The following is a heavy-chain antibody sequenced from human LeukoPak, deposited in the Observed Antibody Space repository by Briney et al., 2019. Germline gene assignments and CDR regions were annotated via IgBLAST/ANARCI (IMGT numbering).Heavy chain of an antibody. CDR3: AREAPDFYFDY. CDR2: ISSSSSYI. V-gene: IGHV3-21*01. J-gene: IGHJ4*02. Sequence: GGSLRLSCAASGFTFSSYSMNWVRQAPGKGLEWVSFISSSSSYIYYADSVKGRFTISRDNAKNSLYLQMNSLRAEDTAVYYCAREAPDFYFDYWGQGTLVTVSS. CDR1: GFTFSSYS. D-gene: IGHD2-21*02.